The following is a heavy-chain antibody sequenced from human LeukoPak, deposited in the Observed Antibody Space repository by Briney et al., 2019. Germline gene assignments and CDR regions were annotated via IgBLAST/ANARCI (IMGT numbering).Heavy chain of an antibody. V-gene: IGHV4-59*01. CDR1: VGSIISYY. Sequence: SETLSLTCTVSVGSIISYYWSWIRQPPGKDLEWIGYIYYSGSTNYNPSLKSRVTISVDTSKNQFSLKLSSVTAADTAVYYCARAKEQWLDYFDYWGQGTLVTVSS. J-gene: IGHJ4*02. CDR2: IYYSGST. D-gene: IGHD6-19*01. CDR3: ARAKEQWLDYFDY.